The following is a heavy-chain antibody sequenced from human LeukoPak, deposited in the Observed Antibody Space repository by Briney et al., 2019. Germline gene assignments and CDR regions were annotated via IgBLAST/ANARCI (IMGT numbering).Heavy chain of an antibody. V-gene: IGHV4-39*07. J-gene: IGHJ4*02. CDR1: GGSISSSSYY. Sequence: SETLSLTCTVSGGSISSSSYYWGWIRQPPGKGLEWIGSIYYSGSTYYNPSLKSRVTISVDTSKNQFSLKLSSVTAADTAVYYCARHDMVVGELSLFDYWGQGTLVTVSS. CDR2: IYYSGST. D-gene: IGHD3-10*01. CDR3: ARHDMVVGELSLFDY.